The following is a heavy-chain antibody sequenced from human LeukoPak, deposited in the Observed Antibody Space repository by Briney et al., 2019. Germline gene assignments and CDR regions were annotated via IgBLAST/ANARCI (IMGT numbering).Heavy chain of an antibody. CDR3: ARVERSYYAWYFDY. Sequence: GASVKVSCKASGYTFTGYYMHWVRQAPGQGLEWMGWINPNSGGTNYAQKFQGRVTMTRDTSISTAYMELSRLRSDDTAVYYCARVERSYYAWYFDYWGQGTLVTVSS. CDR1: GYTFTGYY. D-gene: IGHD1-26*01. J-gene: IGHJ4*02. V-gene: IGHV1-2*02. CDR2: INPNSGGT.